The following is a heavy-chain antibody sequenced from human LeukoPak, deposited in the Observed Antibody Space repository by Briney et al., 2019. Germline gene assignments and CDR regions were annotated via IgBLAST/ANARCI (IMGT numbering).Heavy chain of an antibody. D-gene: IGHD3-10*01. Sequence: GGSLRLSCAASGFTFSGYWMNWVRQAPGKGLEWVANIKEDGSSKYYVDSVKGRFAISRDNAKNTLYLQMNGLRAEDTAVYYCATSRGNWFDPWGQGTLVTVSS. CDR2: IKEDGSSK. J-gene: IGHJ5*02. V-gene: IGHV3-7*02. CDR1: GFTFSGYW. CDR3: ATSRGNWFDP.